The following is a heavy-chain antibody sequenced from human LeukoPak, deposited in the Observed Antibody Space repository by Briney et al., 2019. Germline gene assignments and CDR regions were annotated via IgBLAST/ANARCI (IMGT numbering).Heavy chain of an antibody. D-gene: IGHD5-24*01. CDR1: GGSISSYY. Sequence: SEPLSLTSTVSGGSISSYYWSWIRQPPGKGLEWIGYIYYSGSTNYNPSLKSRVTISVDTSKNQFSLKLSSVTAADTAVYYCARAAREMATTPDFDYWGQGTLVTVSS. CDR2: IYYSGST. J-gene: IGHJ4*02. CDR3: ARAAREMATTPDFDY. V-gene: IGHV4-59*01.